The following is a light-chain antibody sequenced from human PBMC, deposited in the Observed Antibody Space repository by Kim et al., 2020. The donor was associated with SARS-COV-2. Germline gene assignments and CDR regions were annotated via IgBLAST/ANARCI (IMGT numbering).Light chain of an antibody. J-gene: IGKJ5*01. CDR2: DAS. CDR1: QSVSSY. V-gene: IGKV3-11*01. CDR3: QRRSNRPPIT. Sequence: EIVLTQSPATLSLYPGERATLSCRASQSVSSYLAWYQQKPGQAPRLLIYDASNRATGIPARFSGSGSGTDFTLTISSLEPEDFAVYYCQRRSNRPPITFGQGTRRE.